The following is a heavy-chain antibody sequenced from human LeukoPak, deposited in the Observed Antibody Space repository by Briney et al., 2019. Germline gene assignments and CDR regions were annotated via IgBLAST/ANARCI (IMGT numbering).Heavy chain of an antibody. D-gene: IGHD3-3*01. CDR3: ARDELDYDFWSGPLFV. J-gene: IGHJ6*02. V-gene: IGHV4-59*01. Sequence: SETLSLTCTVSGGSISSYYWSWIRQPPGKGLEWIGYIYYSGSTNYNPSLKSRVTISVDTSKNQFSLKLSSVTAADTAVYYCARDELDYDFWSGPLFVWGQGTTVAVSS. CDR1: GGSISSYY. CDR2: IYYSGST.